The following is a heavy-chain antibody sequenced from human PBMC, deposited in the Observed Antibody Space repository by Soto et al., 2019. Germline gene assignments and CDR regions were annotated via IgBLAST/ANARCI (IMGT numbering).Heavy chain of an antibody. CDR1: GYTFTSYG. D-gene: IGHD1-26*01. CDR2: ISAYNGNT. Sequence: ASVKVSCKASGYTFTSYGISWVRQAPGQGLEWMGWISAYNGNTNYAQKLQGRVTMTTDTSTSTAYMELRSLRSDDTAVYYCARDYVSLTIVGAQDDFDIWGQGTMVTVSS. J-gene: IGHJ3*02. V-gene: IGHV1-18*01. CDR3: ARDYVSLTIVGAQDDFDI.